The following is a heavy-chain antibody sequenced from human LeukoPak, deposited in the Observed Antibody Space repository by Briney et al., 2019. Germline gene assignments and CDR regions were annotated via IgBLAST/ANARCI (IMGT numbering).Heavy chain of an antibody. CDR2: INHSGST. D-gene: IGHD1-26*01. V-gene: IGHV4-34*01. Sequence: SETLSLTCAVYGGSFSGYYWSWIRQPPGKGLEWIGEINHSGSTNYNPSLKSRVTISVDTSKNQFSLKLSSVTAADTAVYYCGRGGGIVGGKGAWGQGTLVTVSS. CDR1: GGSFSGYY. CDR3: GRGGGIVGGKGA. J-gene: IGHJ5*02.